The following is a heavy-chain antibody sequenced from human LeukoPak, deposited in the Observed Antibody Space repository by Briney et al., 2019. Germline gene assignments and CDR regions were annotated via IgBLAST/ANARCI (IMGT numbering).Heavy chain of an antibody. V-gene: IGHV4-34*01. CDR3: ARGLVVAATPGYYFDY. J-gene: IGHJ4*02. Sequence: NPSETLSLTCTVSGGSISSYYWSWIRQPPGKGLEWIGEINHSGSTNYNPSLESRVTISVDTSKNQFSLKLSSVTAADTAVYYCARGLVVAATPGYYFDYWGQGTLVTVSS. CDR2: INHSGST. CDR1: GGSISSYY. D-gene: IGHD2-15*01.